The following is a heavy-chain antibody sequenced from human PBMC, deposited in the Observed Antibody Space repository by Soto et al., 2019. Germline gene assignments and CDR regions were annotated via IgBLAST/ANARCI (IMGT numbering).Heavy chain of an antibody. J-gene: IGHJ4*02. D-gene: IGHD1-26*01. V-gene: IGHV1-2*02. CDR2: INPNSGGT. Sequence: ASVKVSCKASGYTFTGYYMHWVRQAPGQGLEWMGWINPNSGGTNYAQKFQGRVTMTRDTSVSTAYMELSRLRSDDTAVYYCARVVVGATPTGNDYWGQGTLVTVSS. CDR1: GYTFTGYY. CDR3: ARVVVGATPTGNDY.